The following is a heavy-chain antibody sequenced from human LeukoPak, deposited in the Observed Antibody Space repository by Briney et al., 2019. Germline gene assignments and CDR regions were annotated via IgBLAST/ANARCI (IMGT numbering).Heavy chain of an antibody. CDR3: VSPFY. D-gene: IGHD3-3*02. Sequence: GGSLRLSCAASGFTFSTYWMNWVRQAPGKGLKWVANIRRDGGGKYYVDSVKGRFTISRDNAKNSLDLQVNSLRAEDTAVYYWVSPFYWGQGTLVSVSS. CDR1: GFTFSTYW. J-gene: IGHJ4*02. V-gene: IGHV3-7*05. CDR2: IRRDGGGK.